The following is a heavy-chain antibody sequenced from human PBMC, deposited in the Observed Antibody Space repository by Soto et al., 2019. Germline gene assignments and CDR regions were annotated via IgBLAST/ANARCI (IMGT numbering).Heavy chain of an antibody. V-gene: IGHV4-39*01. CDR3: ARLIHCKTTSWLDS. Sequence: SETLSLTCTVSGGSISSSSYYWAWVRQPPGKGLEWIGSVYYSGTTYYNPSLKSRVTISADTSKNQFSLKLSSVTAADTAVFYCARLIHCKTTSWLDSWGPGTLVTVSS. D-gene: IGHD2-2*01. J-gene: IGHJ5*01. CDR1: GGSISSSSYY. CDR2: VYYSGTT.